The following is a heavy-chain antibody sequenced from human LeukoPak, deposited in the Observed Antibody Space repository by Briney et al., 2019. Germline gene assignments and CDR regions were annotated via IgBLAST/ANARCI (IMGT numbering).Heavy chain of an antibody. CDR3: ARLYYYGSGSYSDAFDI. J-gene: IGHJ3*02. V-gene: IGHV4-34*01. CDR2: INHSGST. CDR1: GGSFSGYY. D-gene: IGHD3-10*01. Sequence: PSETLSLTCAVYGGSFSGYYWSWIRQPPGKGLEWIGEINHSGSTNYNPSLKSRVTISVDTSKNQFSLKLSSVTAADTAAYYCARLYYYGSGSYSDAFDIWGQGTMVTVSS.